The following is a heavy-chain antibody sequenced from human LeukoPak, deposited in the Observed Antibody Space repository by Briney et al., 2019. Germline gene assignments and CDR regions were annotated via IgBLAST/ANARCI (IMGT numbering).Heavy chain of an antibody. Sequence: SETLSLTCTVSGGSISSSSYYWGWIRQPPGKGLEWIGSIYYSGSTYYNPSLKSRVTISVDTSKNQFSLKLSSVTAADTAVYYCARVPFGYDSSGYYSYYYYMDVWGKGTTVTVSS. CDR2: IYYSGST. V-gene: IGHV4-39*07. J-gene: IGHJ6*03. CDR3: ARVPFGYDSSGYYSYYYYMDV. CDR1: GGSISSSSYY. D-gene: IGHD3-22*01.